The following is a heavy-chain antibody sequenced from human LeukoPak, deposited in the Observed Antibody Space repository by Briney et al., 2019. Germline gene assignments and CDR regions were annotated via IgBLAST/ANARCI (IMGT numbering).Heavy chain of an antibody. D-gene: IGHD1-26*01. CDR3: ARVSGSYYSFDY. V-gene: IGHV3-64*01. Sequence: PGGSLRLSCAASGFTFSSYAMHWVRQAPGKGLEYVSAISSNGGSTYYVNSVKGRFTISRDNSKNTLYLQMGSLRAEDMAVYYCARVSGSYYSFDYWGQGTLVTVSS. CDR1: GFTFSSYA. CDR2: ISSNGGST. J-gene: IGHJ4*02.